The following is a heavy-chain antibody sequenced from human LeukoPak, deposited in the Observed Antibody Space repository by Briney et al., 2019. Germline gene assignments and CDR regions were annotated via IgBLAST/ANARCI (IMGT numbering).Heavy chain of an antibody. CDR2: TKPDGSAE. Sequence: TGGSLRLSCAASGFSFRNYWMGWVRQAPGKGLEWVANTKPDGSAEYYAASVRGRFTVSRDNANHLLYLQMNRLRAEDTAVYYCARDGGLHTNFDYWGQGTLLTVSS. CDR1: GFSFRNYW. D-gene: IGHD3-16*01. V-gene: IGHV3-7*01. CDR3: ARDGGLHTNFDY. J-gene: IGHJ4*02.